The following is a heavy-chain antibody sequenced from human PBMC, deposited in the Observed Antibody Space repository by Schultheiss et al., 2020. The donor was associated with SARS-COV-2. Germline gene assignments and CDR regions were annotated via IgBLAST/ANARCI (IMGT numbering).Heavy chain of an antibody. Sequence: SETLSLTCAVSGGSISSNNWWTWVRQPPGKGLEWIGYIYYSGSTYYNPSLKSRVTMSVDTSKNQFSLKLSSVTAADTAVYYCARDYYGRQIDYWGQGTLVTVSS. CDR3: ARDYYGRQIDY. V-gene: IGHV4-4*02. CDR2: IYYSGST. J-gene: IGHJ4*02. CDR1: GGSISSNNW. D-gene: IGHD4-17*01.